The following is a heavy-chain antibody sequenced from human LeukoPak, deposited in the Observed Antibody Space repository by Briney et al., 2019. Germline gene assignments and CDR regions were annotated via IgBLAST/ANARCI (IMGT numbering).Heavy chain of an antibody. CDR3: ARGGLRYSSGWYAGGDY. V-gene: IGHV1-18*01. CDR2: ISAYNGNT. J-gene: IGHJ4*02. Sequence: ASVKVSCKASGYTFTSYGISWVRQAPGQGLEWMGWISAYNGNTNYAQKLQGRVTMTTDTSTSTAYMELRSLRSDDTAVYYCARGGLRYSSGWYAGGDYWGQGTLVTVSS. D-gene: IGHD6-19*01. CDR1: GYTFTSYG.